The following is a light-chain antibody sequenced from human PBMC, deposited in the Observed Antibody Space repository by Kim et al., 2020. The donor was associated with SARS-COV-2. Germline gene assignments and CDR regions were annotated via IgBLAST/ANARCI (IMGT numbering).Light chain of an antibody. CDR3: QQHNTSPFT. CDR2: GAS. CDR1: QGIRNY. J-gene: IGKJ3*01. V-gene: IGKV1-9*01. Sequence: ASVGDRVTVSCRASQGIRNYLAWYQQKPGKAPKLLIYGASTLQSGVPSRFSGSGSGSEFTLTITSLQPEDFATYYCQQHNTSPFTFGPGTKVDIK.